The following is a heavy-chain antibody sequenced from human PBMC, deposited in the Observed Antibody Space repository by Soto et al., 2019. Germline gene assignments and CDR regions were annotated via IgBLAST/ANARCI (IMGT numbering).Heavy chain of an antibody. CDR3: ARPYSSSRVYYGMDV. J-gene: IGHJ6*02. Sequence: SETLSLTCTVSGGSISSSSYYWGWIRQPPGKGLEWIGSIYYSGSTYYNPSLKSRVTISVDTSKNQFSLKLSSVTAADTAVYYCARPYSSSRVYYGMDVWGQGTTVTVSS. CDR1: GGSISSSSYY. CDR2: IYYSGST. V-gene: IGHV4-39*01. D-gene: IGHD6-13*01.